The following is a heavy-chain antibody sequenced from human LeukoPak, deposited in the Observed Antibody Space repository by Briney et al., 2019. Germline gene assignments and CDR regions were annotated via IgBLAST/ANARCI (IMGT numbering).Heavy chain of an antibody. CDR1: GGSISSGSYY. D-gene: IGHD3-22*01. Sequence: SETLSLTCTVSGGSISSGSYYWGWIRQPPGKGLEWIGSIYYSGSTYYNPSLKSRVTISVDTSKNQFSLKLSSVTAADTAVYYCARSTYYYDSSGYYSWGQGTLVTVSS. CDR2: IYYSGST. V-gene: IGHV4-39*01. J-gene: IGHJ4*02. CDR3: ARSTYYYDSSGYYS.